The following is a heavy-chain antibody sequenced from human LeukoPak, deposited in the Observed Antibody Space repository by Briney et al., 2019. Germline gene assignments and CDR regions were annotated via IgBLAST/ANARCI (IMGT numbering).Heavy chain of an antibody. D-gene: IGHD6-13*01. CDR3: ARGRGSSSWYYFDY. J-gene: IGHJ4*02. V-gene: IGHV4-34*01. CDR1: GGSFSGYY. CDR2: INHSGST. Sequence: SETLSPTCAVYGGSFSGYYWSWIRQPPGKGLEWIGEINHSGSTNYNPSLKSRVTISVDTSKNQFSLKLSSVTAADTAVYYCARGRGSSSWYYFDYWGQGTLVTVSS.